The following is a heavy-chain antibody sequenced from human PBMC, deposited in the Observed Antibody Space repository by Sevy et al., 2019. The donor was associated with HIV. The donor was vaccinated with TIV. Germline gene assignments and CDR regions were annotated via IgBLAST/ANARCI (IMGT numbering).Heavy chain of an antibody. CDR2: ISDYNGYT. Sequence: ASVNVSCKASGYTFSSYGISWVRQAPGQGLEWMGWISDYNGYTNYAHKFQGRVTMSTETSTRTAYMELRSLRSDDTAGYFCAREGYYYRSGTYRPPNYYGMDVWGQGTAVTVSS. D-gene: IGHD3-10*01. J-gene: IGHJ6*02. V-gene: IGHV1-18*01. CDR3: AREGYYYRSGTYRPPNYYGMDV. CDR1: GYTFSSYG.